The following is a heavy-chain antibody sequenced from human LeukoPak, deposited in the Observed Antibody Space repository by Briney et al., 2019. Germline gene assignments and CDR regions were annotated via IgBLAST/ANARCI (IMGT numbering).Heavy chain of an antibody. D-gene: IGHD5-18*01. CDR2: ISSSSSTI. CDR1: GFTFSSYS. V-gene: IGHV3-48*01. J-gene: IGHJ4*02. Sequence: GGSLRLSCAASGFTFSSYSMNWVRQAPGKGLEWVSYISSSSSTIYYADSVRGRFTISRDNAMNSLYLRMNSLRAEDTAVYYCARNMDTAIGDYWGQGTLVTVSS. CDR3: ARNMDTAIGDY.